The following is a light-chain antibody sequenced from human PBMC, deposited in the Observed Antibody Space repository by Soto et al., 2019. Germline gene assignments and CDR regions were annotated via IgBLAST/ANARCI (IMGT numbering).Light chain of an antibody. CDR2: SNN. V-gene: IGLV1-47*02. CDR3: AAWDDSLSGHVV. J-gene: IGLJ2*01. CDR1: RSNIGAGYD. Sequence: QSVLTQPPSVSGAPGQGVTISCTGSRSNIGAGYDVHWYQQLPGTAPKLLIYSNNQRPSGVPDRFSGSKSGTSASLAISGLRSEDEADYYCAAWDDSLSGHVVFGGGTKLTVL.